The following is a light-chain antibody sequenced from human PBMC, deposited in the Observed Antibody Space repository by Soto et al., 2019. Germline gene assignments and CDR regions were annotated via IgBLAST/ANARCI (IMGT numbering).Light chain of an antibody. CDR3: QQYDSSLYT. CDR1: QSVSIRY. V-gene: IGKV3-20*01. CDR2: AAS. Sequence: EIVLTQSPGTLSLSPGERATLSCRASQSVSIRYLAWYQQKPGQAPRLLIYAASSRATGIPDRFSGSGSGTDFTLTISRLEPEDFAVYYCQQYDSSLYTFGQGTKLEIK. J-gene: IGKJ2*01.